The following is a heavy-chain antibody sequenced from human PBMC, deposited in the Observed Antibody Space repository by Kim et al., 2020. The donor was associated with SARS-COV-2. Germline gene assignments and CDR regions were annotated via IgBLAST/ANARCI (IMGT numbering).Heavy chain of an antibody. V-gene: IGHV3-23*01. CDR3: AKSGQWLGITAQNYYYYGMDV. Sequence: GGSLRLSCAASGFTFSSYAMSWVRQAPGKGLEWVSAISGSGGSTYYADSVKGRFTISRDNSKNTLYLQMNSLRAEDTAVYYCAKSGQWLGITAQNYYYYGMDVWGQGTTVTVSS. J-gene: IGHJ6*02. CDR1: GFTFSSYA. CDR2: ISGSGGST. D-gene: IGHD6-19*01.